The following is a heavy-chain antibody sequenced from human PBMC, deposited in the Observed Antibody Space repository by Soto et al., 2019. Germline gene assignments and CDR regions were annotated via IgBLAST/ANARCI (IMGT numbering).Heavy chain of an antibody. V-gene: IGHV3-72*01. J-gene: IGHJ4*02. D-gene: IGHD5-18*01. Sequence: EVPLVESGGGLVQPGGSLRLSCAASGFTFSDHYVDWVRQAPGKGLEWVGRCRDKTNSYTTEYAASVKGRFTISRDDSKNSLYLHMNSLRTEDTAVYYCAGDAYKYGLWGQGTLVTVSS. CDR3: AGDAYKYGL. CDR2: CRDKTNSYTT. CDR1: GFTFSDHY.